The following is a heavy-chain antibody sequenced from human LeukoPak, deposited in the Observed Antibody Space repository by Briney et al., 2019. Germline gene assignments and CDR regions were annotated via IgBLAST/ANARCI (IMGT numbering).Heavy chain of an antibody. D-gene: IGHD3-10*01. CDR2: MNPNSGNT. V-gene: IGHV1-8*01. Sequence: ASVKVSCKASGYTFTSYDINWVRQATGQGLEWMGWMNPNSGNTGYAQKFQGRVTMTRNTSISTAYMELSSLRSEDTAVYYCAKGERGLLWFGELFYYFEYWGQGILVTVSS. CDR3: AKGERGLLWFGELFYYFEY. J-gene: IGHJ4*02. CDR1: GYTFTSYD.